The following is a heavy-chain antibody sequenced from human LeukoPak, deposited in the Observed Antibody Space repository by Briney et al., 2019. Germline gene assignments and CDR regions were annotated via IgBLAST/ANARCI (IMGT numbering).Heavy chain of an antibody. D-gene: IGHD3-10*01. CDR2: ISSSSSYI. CDR3: ARDGITMVRGVPDAFDI. Sequence: GGSVRLSCAASGFIFSSYSMNWVRQAPGKGLEWVSSISSSSSYIYYADSVKGRFTISRDNAKNSLYLQMNSLRAEDTAVYYCARDGITMVRGVPDAFDIWGQGTMVTVSS. CDR1: GFIFSSYS. J-gene: IGHJ3*02. V-gene: IGHV3-21*03.